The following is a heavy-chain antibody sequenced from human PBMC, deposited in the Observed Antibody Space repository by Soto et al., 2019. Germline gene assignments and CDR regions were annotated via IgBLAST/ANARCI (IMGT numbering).Heavy chain of an antibody. CDR1: GYTFTSYG. J-gene: IGHJ6*02. Sequence: QVQVVQSGAEVKKPGASVKGSCKASGYTFTSYGITWVRQAPGQGREWMGGISAYNGNTNYAQKLQGRVTMTTDTSTSTAYIELRSLRSDDTAVYYCARASSYCGGDCYYYYGMDVWGQGTTVNVSS. CDR2: ISAYNGNT. D-gene: IGHD2-21*02. CDR3: ARASSYCGGDCYYYYGMDV. V-gene: IGHV1-18*01.